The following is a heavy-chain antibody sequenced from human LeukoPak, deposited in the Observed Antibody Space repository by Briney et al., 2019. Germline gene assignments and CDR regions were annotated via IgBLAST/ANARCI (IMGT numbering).Heavy chain of an antibody. CDR2: ISSSSSTI. CDR3: AKENYDILTGFSFDY. CDR1: GFTFSSYS. Sequence: PGGSLRLSCAASGFTFSSYSMNWVRQAPGKGLEWVSYISSSSSTIYYADSVKGRFTISRDNAKNSLYLQMNSLRAEDTALYYCAKENYDILTGFSFDYWGQGTLVTVSS. D-gene: IGHD3-9*01. V-gene: IGHV3-48*04. J-gene: IGHJ4*02.